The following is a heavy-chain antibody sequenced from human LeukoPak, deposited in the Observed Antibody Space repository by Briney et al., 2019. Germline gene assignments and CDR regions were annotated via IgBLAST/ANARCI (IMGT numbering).Heavy chain of an antibody. D-gene: IGHD3-22*01. CDR3: AKDGAYYYDSSGYLGY. V-gene: IGHV3-30*04. CDR2: ISYDGSNK. J-gene: IGHJ4*02. Sequence: GGSLRLSCAASGFTFSSYAMHWVRQAPGKGLEWVAVISYDGSNKYYADSVKGRFTISRDNSKNTLYLQMNSLRAEDTAVYYCAKDGAYYYDSSGYLGYWGQGTLVTVSS. CDR1: GFTFSSYA.